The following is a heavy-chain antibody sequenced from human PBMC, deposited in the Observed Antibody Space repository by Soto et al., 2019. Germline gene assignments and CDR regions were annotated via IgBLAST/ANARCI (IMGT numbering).Heavy chain of an antibody. CDR3: AKDIEAIAADGYFDY. V-gene: IGHV3-9*01. J-gene: IGHJ4*02. D-gene: IGHD6-13*01. CDR2: ISWNSGSI. Sequence: EVQLVESGGGLVQPGRSLRLSCAASGFTFDDYAMHWVRQAPGKGLEWVSGISWNSGSIGYADSVKGRFTISRDNAKNSLYLQMNSLRAEDTALYYCAKDIEAIAADGYFDYWGQGTLVTVSS. CDR1: GFTFDDYA.